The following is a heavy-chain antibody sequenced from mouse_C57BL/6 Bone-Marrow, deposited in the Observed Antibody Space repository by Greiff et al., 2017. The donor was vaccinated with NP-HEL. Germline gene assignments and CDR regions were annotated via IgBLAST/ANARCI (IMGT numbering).Heavy chain of an antibody. CDR1: GYTFTSYW. CDR2: IHPYSGST. D-gene: IGHD1-1*01. CDR3: ARYDTTSY. J-gene: IGHJ2*01. Sequence: QVQLKQPGAELVKPGASVKLSCKASGYTFTSYWMHWVKQRPGPGLEWIGMIHPYSGSTNYNENFKSKATLTVDKSSSTAYMQLSSLTSEDSAVYYCARYDTTSYWGQGTTLTVSS. V-gene: IGHV1-64*01.